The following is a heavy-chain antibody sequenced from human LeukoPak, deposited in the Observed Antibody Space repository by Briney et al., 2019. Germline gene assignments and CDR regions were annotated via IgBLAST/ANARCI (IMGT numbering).Heavy chain of an antibody. J-gene: IGHJ5*02. Sequence: PSETLSLTCTVSGGSISSYYWSWIRQPPGKGLEWIGYIYYSGSTNYNPSLKSRVTISVDTFKKQFSLKLNSVTAADTAVYYCARTTEDCSSTSCYQYWFDPWGQGTLVTVSS. CDR3: ARTTEDCSSTSCYQYWFDP. V-gene: IGHV4-59*01. D-gene: IGHD2-2*01. CDR1: GGSISSYY. CDR2: IYYSGST.